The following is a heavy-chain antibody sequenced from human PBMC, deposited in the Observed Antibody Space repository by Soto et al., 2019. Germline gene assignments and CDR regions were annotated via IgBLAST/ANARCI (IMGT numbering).Heavy chain of an antibody. V-gene: IGHV1-18*01. CDR1: GYTFNTYG. CDR3: ARSRREIYYDSSGYYPPQA. Sequence: ASVKVSCKASGYTFNTYGISWVRQAPGQGLEWMGWISPYNSNPNYAPKFQGRVTMTTDTSTSTAYMEVRSLRSDDTAVYYCARSRREIYYDSSGYYPPQAWGQGTLVTVSS. D-gene: IGHD3-22*01. J-gene: IGHJ5*02. CDR2: ISPYNSNP.